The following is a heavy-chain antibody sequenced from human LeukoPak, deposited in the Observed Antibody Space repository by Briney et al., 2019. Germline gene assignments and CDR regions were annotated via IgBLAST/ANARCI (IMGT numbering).Heavy chain of an antibody. Sequence: SETLSLTCAVYGGSFSGYYWSWVRQPPGKGLEWIGEINHSGSTNYNPSLKSRVTISVDTSKNQFSLKLSSVTAADTAVYYCARDPNVNYYGSGSLYYFDYWGQGTLVTVSS. V-gene: IGHV4-34*01. CDR2: INHSGST. CDR1: GGSFSGYY. J-gene: IGHJ4*02. D-gene: IGHD3-10*01. CDR3: ARDPNVNYYGSGSLYYFDY.